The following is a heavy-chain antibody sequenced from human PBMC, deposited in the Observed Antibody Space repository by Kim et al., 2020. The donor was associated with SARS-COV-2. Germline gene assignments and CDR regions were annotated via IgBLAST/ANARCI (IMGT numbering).Heavy chain of an antibody. CDR2: IYWDDDK. D-gene: IGHD6-13*01. CDR1: GFSLSTSGVG. J-gene: IGHJ4*02. Sequence: SGPTLVNPTQTLTLTCTFSGFSLSTSGVGVGWIRQPPGKALEWLALIYWDDDKRYSPSLKSRLTITKDTSKNQVVLTMTNMDPVDTATYYCGHRHEHSSSWWGIFDYWGQGTLVTVSS. CDR3: GHRHEHSSSWWGIFDY. V-gene: IGHV2-5*02.